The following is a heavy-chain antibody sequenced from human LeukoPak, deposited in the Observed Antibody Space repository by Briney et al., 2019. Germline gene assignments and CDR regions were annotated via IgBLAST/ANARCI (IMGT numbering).Heavy chain of an antibody. CDR2: IYSGGST. V-gene: IGHV3-66*01. D-gene: IGHD6-13*01. J-gene: IGHJ4*02. CDR1: GFTVRTNY. CDR3: ARPTIAAAGNFEY. Sequence: TGGSLRLSCAASGFTVRTNYMTWVRQAPGKGLEWVSVIYSGGSTYYADSVKGRFTISRDNSKNTLFLQMNRLRAEDTAVYYCARPTIAAAGNFEYWGQGTLVTVSS.